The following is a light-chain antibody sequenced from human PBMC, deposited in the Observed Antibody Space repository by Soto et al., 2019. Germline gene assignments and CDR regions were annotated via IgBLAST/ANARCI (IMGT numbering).Light chain of an antibody. Sequence: QSVLTQPPSASGTPGQRVTISCSGSSSNIGSYTVNWYQQLPGAAPKLLIYINDQRPSGVPDRFSGSKSDTSASLAISGLQSEDEADYYCAAWDDSLNGVVFGGGTKVTVL. CDR1: SSNIGSYT. J-gene: IGLJ2*01. CDR3: AAWDDSLNGVV. CDR2: IND. V-gene: IGLV1-44*01.